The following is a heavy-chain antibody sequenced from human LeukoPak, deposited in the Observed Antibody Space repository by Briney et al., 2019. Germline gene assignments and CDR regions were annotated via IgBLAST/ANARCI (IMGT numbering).Heavy chain of an antibody. J-gene: IGHJ4*02. D-gene: IGHD4-17*01. CDR2: INPNNDNT. CDR3: ARDRSDSGDYILLAS. CDR1: GYTFSSYG. V-gene: IGHV1-18*01. Sequence: ASVKVSCKASGYTFSSYGISWARQAPGQGLEWVGWINPNNDNTNYAEKLQGRVTVTTDTSTSTAYMELRSLRYDDTAVCYCARDRSDSGDYILLASGGRGTLVIVSS.